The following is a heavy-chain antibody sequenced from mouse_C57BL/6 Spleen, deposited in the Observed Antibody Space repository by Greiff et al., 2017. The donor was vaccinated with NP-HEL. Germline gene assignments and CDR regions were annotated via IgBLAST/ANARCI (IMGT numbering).Heavy chain of an antibody. CDR1: GYSITSGYD. V-gene: IGHV3-1*01. D-gene: IGHD2-4*01. J-gene: IGHJ3*01. CDR3: ARAGLRGFAY. CDR2: ISYSGST. Sequence: EVKLVESGPGMVKPSQSLSLTCTVSGYSITSGYDWHWIRPFPGNKLEWMGYISYSGSTNSNPSLKSRISITHDTSKNHFFLKLNSVTTEDTATYYCARAGLRGFAYWGQGTLVTVSA.